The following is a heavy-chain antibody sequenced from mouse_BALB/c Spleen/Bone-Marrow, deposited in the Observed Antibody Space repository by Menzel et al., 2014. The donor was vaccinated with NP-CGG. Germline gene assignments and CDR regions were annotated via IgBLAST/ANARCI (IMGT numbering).Heavy chain of an antibody. Sequence: DVKLVESGGGLVKPGGSLKLSCAASGFAFSSYDMSWVRQTPEERLEWVATISSGGSYTYYPDSVKGRFTISRDNARNTLYLQMSSLRSEDTALYYCARRWLLPYAMDYWGQGTSVTVSS. J-gene: IGHJ4*01. V-gene: IGHV5-9*02. CDR1: GFAFSSYD. CDR2: ISSGGSYT. D-gene: IGHD2-3*01. CDR3: ARRWLLPYAMDY.